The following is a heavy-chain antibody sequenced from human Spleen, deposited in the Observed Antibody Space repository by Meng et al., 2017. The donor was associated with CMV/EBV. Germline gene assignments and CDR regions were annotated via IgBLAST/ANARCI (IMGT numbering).Heavy chain of an antibody. CDR2: ISVYNDNT. V-gene: IGHV1-18*01. Sequence: ASVKVSCKASGDNFDSYGISWVRQAPGQGLEWMGWISVYNDNTNYAQKFQGRVTMSTDTSTSTAYMELSSLRSEDTAVYYCARGGQGYSGYWGQGTLVTVSS. J-gene: IGHJ4*02. CDR3: ARGGQGYSGY. D-gene: IGHD5-12*01. CDR1: GDNFDSYG.